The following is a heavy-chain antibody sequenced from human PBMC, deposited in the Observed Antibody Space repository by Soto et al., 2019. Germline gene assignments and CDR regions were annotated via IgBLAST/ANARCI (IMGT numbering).Heavy chain of an antibody. Sequence: QVQLQESGPGLVKPSETLSLTCTVSGGSISSYYWSWIRQPPGKGLEWIGYIYYSGSTNYNPSLKSRVTISVDTSKNQFALKLSSVTAADTAVHYCARAQRGYCSSTSCYLNYYYYYYMDVWGKGTTVTVSS. D-gene: IGHD2-2*01. CDR2: IYYSGST. J-gene: IGHJ6*03. V-gene: IGHV4-59*01. CDR3: ARAQRGYCSSTSCYLNYYYYYYMDV. CDR1: GGSISSYY.